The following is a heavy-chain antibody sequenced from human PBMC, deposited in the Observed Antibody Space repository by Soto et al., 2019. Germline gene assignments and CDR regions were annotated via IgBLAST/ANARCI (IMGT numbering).Heavy chain of an antibody. CDR2: IIPIFRSS. V-gene: IGHV1-69*13. Sequence: ASVKVSCKASGGTFTDYAFSWVRQAPGQGLEWMGGIIPIFRSSNFAQKFQGRLTIFADASAGTAYMELSSLRSDDTAIYYCAKDVGFQQHLFVFGLWGQGTLVTVSS. J-gene: IGHJ4*02. D-gene: IGHD3-10*02. CDR1: GGTFTDYA. CDR3: AKDVGFQQHLFVFGL.